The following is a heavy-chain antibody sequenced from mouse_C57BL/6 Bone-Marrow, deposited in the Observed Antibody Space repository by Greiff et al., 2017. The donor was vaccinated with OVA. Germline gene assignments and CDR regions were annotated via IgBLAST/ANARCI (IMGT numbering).Heavy chain of an antibody. D-gene: IGHD2-3*01. CDR2: IYPNYGTT. CDR3: ATDGYYFDY. CDR1: GYSFPDYN. V-gene: IGHV1-39*01. Sequence: VQLKESGPELVKPGASVKISCKASGYSFPDYNMNWVTQSTGKSLEWIGVIYPNYGTTSFNQKFKGKATLTVDQSSSTDFMQLNSMTSEDSAVYYCATDGYYFDYWGQGTTLTVSS. J-gene: IGHJ2*01.